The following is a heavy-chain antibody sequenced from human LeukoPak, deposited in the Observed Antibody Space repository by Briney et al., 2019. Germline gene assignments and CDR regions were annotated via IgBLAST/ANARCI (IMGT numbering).Heavy chain of an antibody. CDR3: AKDLPDRFRKFDY. D-gene: IGHD3-16*01. J-gene: IGHJ4*02. CDR1: GFTFSSYW. CDR2: INSDGSST. Sequence: GGSLRLSCAASGFTFSSYWMHWVRQAQGKGLVWVSRINSDGSSTSYADSVKGRFTISRDNAKNTLYLQMNSLRADDTAVYFCAKDLPDRFRKFDYWGQGTLVTVSS. V-gene: IGHV3-74*01.